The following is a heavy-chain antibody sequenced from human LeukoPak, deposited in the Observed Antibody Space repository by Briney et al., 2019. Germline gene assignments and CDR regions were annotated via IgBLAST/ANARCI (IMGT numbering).Heavy chain of an antibody. J-gene: IGHJ4*02. D-gene: IGHD1-20*01. Sequence: GGSLRLSCAASGFTVSSNYMNWVRQAPGKGLEWVSYISSSSTTIYYADSVKGRFTISRDNAKNSLYLQMNSLRAEDTAVYYCTRDGLTGTDYWGQGTLVTVSS. CDR1: GFTVSSNY. CDR2: ISSSSTTI. V-gene: IGHV3-48*01. CDR3: TRDGLTGTDY.